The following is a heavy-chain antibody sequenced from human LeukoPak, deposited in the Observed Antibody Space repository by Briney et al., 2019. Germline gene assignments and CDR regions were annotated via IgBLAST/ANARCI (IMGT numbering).Heavy chain of an antibody. J-gene: IGHJ5*02. D-gene: IGHD6-6*01. V-gene: IGHV3-20*04. CDR1: GFTFDDYS. Sequence: GGSLRLSCAASGFTFDDYSMSWVRQAPGKGLEWVSGINWNGGSTGYADSVKGRFTISRDNAKNSLYLQMNSLRAEDTAVYYCARDLGSSYRPNWFDPWGQGTLVTVSS. CDR3: ARDLGSSYRPNWFDP. CDR2: INWNGGST.